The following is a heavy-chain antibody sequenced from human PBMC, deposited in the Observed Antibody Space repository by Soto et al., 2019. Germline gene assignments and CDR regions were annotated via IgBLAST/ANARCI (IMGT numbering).Heavy chain of an antibody. CDR3: ARGGGLRGYNWFDP. J-gene: IGHJ5*02. CDR2: INSDGSST. D-gene: IGHD4-17*01. CDR1: GFTFSSYW. V-gene: IGHV3-74*01. Sequence: GGSLRLSCAASGFTFSSYWMHWVRQAPGKGLVWVSRINSDGSSTSYADSVKGRFTISRDNAKNTLYLQMNSRRAEDTAVYYCARGGGLRGYNWFDPWGQGTLVTVSS.